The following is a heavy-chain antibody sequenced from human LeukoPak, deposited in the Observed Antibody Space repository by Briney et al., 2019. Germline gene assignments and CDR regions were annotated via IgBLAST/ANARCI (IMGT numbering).Heavy chain of an antibody. Sequence: ASVKVSCKASGYTFTGYYMHWVRQAPGQGLEWMGWINPNSGGTNYAQKFQGRVTMTRDTSISTAYMELSRLRSDDTAVYYCARPSKRITIFGVVPNWLDPWGQGTLVTVSS. D-gene: IGHD3-3*01. CDR2: INPNSGGT. V-gene: IGHV1-2*02. CDR1: GYTFTGYY. J-gene: IGHJ5*02. CDR3: ARPSKRITIFGVVPNWLDP.